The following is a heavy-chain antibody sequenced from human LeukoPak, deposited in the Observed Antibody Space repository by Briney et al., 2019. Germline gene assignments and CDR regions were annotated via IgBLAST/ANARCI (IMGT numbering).Heavy chain of an antibody. V-gene: IGHV3-74*01. CDR1: GITFGNNW. Sequence: GGSLRLSCAASGITFGNNWMHWVRQGPGKGLVWISRINSDGGGAIYADSVKGRFTVSRDNAKNTLYLQMNSLRAEDTAVYYCARDVPHNWIDTWGQGTLVTVSS. CDR3: ARDVPHNWIDT. CDR2: INSDGGGA. J-gene: IGHJ5*02.